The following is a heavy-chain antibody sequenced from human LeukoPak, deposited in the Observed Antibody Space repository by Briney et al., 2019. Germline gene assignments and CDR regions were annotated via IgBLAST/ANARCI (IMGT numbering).Heavy chain of an antibody. V-gene: IGHV5-51*01. CDR3: ARQPEYSSGWYRDF. D-gene: IGHD6-19*01. CDR1: GYSFTSFW. CDR2: IYPGDSDT. J-gene: IGHJ4*02. Sequence: GESLKISCKGSGYSFTSFWIGWVRQMPGKGLEWMGIIYPGDSDTRYSPSFQGQVTFSADKSINTAYLQWSSLKASDTAMYYCARQPEYSSGWYRDFWGQGTLVTVSS.